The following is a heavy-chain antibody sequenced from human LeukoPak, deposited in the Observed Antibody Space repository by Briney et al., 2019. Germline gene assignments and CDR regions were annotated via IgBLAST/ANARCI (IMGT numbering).Heavy chain of an antibody. CDR3: ARVLLTISHNRFDH. Sequence: ASVKVSCKACGYIFSSYGITWVRQAPGQGLEWMGWISAYNGNTNYAQKFQGRVTMTTDTSTSTAYMELRSLRSDDAALYYCARVLLTISHNRFDHWGQGTLVTVSS. V-gene: IGHV1-18*01. CDR2: ISAYNGNT. CDR1: GYIFSSYG. D-gene: IGHD3-3*01. J-gene: IGHJ5*02.